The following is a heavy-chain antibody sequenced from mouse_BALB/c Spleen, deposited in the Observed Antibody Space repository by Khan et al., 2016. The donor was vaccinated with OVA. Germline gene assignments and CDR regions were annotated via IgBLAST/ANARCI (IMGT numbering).Heavy chain of an antibody. CDR2: IYPGSGNT. D-gene: IGHD1-1*01. Sequence: VQLVESGPELVKPGASVKISCKASGYTFTDYYINWVQQKPGQGLEWIGWIYPGSGNTKYNEKFKGMATLTVDTSSSTAYMQLSSLTSEDTAVYFCARGGFYGNSLFDYWGQGTTLTVSS. V-gene: IGHV1-84*02. J-gene: IGHJ2*01. CDR3: ARGGFYGNSLFDY. CDR1: GYTFTDYY.